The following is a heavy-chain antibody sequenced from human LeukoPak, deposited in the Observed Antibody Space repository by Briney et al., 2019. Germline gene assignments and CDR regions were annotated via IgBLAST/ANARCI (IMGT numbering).Heavy chain of an antibody. V-gene: IGHV4-30-4*01. Sequence: PSETLSLTCTVSGGSISSGDYYWSWIRQPPGKGLEWIGYIYYSGSTYYNPSLKSRVTISVDTSKNQFSLKLSSVTAADTAVYYCARRPVVANNYYFGMDVWGQGTTVTVSS. J-gene: IGHJ6*02. CDR3: ARRPVVANNYYFGMDV. CDR2: IYYSGST. CDR1: GGSISSGDYY. D-gene: IGHD5-12*01.